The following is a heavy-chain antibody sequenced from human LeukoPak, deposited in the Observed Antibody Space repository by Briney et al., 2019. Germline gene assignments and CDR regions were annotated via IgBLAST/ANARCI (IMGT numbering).Heavy chain of an antibody. D-gene: IGHD1-26*01. V-gene: IGHV4-59*12. CDR3: VSGNLSLHFDY. J-gene: IGHJ4*02. Sequence: PSETLSLTCTVSGGSISSYYWSWIRQPPGKGLEWIGYIDHSGNAKYNPSLQSRVTISVDTSKNQFSLKLSSVTAADTAVYYCVSGNLSLHFDYWGQGTLVTVSS. CDR1: GGSISSYY. CDR2: IDHSGNA.